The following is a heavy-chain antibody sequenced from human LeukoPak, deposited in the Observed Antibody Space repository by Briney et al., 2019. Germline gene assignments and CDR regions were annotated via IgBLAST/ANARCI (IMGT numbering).Heavy chain of an antibody. Sequence: SATLSLTCTVSGGSISSGSYYWSWIRQPAGKGLEWIWRIYTSGSTNYNPSLKSRVTISVDTSKNQFSLKLSSATAADTAVYYCAREITMVRGVILTNWFDPWGQGTLVTVSS. CDR3: AREITMVRGVILTNWFDP. J-gene: IGHJ5*02. V-gene: IGHV4-61*02. CDR1: GGSISSGSYY. CDR2: IYTSGST. D-gene: IGHD3-10*01.